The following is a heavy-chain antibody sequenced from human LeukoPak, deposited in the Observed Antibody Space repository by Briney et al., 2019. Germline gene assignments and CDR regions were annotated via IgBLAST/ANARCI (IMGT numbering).Heavy chain of an antibody. V-gene: IGHV1-2*02. Sequence: ASVKVSCKTSGYTFTDYYLHWVRQPPGQGLEGVGWIHPNTGATHHAQKFQGRLTMTRDTSISTVYMELTRLRSDDTAVYYCARDMGRYSGYDYDYWGQGTLVTASS. CDR1: GYTFTDYY. J-gene: IGHJ4*02. D-gene: IGHD5-12*01. CDR3: ARDMGRYSGYDYDY. CDR2: IHPNTGAT.